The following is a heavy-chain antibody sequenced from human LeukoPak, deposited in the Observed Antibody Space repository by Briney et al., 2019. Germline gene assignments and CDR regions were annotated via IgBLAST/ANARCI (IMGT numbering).Heavy chain of an antibody. CDR1: GGSLSGYY. V-gene: IGHV4-34*01. CDR2: INHSGST. CDR3: ARGEVNSSSTSCYFNDY. D-gene: IGHD2-2*01. Sequence: SETLSLTCAVYGGSLSGYYWSWIRQPPGKGLEWIGDINHSGSTNYNPSLKSRVTISVDTSKNQFSLKLSSVTAADTAVYYCARGEVNSSSTSCYFNDYWGQGTLVTVSS. J-gene: IGHJ4*02.